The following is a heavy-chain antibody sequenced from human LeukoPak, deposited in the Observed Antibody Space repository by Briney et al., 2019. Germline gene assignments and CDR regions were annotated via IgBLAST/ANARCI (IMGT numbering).Heavy chain of an antibody. D-gene: IGHD3-22*01. CDR1: GYTFTSYG. Sequence: ASVKVSCKTSGYTFTSYGISWVRQAPGQGLGWMGWISAYNGNTNYAQKLQGRVTMTTDTSTSTAYMELRSLRSDDTAVYYCARGRHDSSSYILFDYWGQGTLVTVSS. CDR3: ARGRHDSSSYILFDY. V-gene: IGHV1-18*01. CDR2: ISAYNGNT. J-gene: IGHJ4*02.